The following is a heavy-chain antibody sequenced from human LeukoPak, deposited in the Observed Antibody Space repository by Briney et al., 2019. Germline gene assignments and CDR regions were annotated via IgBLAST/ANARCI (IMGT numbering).Heavy chain of an antibody. J-gene: IGHJ4*02. CDR2: IYYSGST. V-gene: IGHV4-59*01. D-gene: IGHD5-18*01. Sequence: SETLSLTCTVSGGSTRGNYWSWIRQPPGKGLEWIGYIYYSGSTKYNPSLESRVTMSVDTSKNQFSLKLSSVTAADTAVYYCARGGYSHGYSTLDYWGQGTLVTVSA. CDR3: ARGGYSHGYSTLDY. CDR1: GGSTRGNY.